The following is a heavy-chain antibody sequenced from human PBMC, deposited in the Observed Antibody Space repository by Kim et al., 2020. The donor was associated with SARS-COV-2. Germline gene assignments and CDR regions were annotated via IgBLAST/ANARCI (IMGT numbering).Heavy chain of an antibody. D-gene: IGHD6-13*01. V-gene: IGHV4-59*13. CDR2: IYYSGST. Sequence: SETLSLTCTVSGGSISSYYWSWIRQPPGKGLEWIGYIYYSGSTNYNPSLKSRVTISVDTSKNQFSLKLSSVTAADTAVYYCARVGPLAAAFIPYFDYWGQGTLVTVSS. CDR3: ARVGPLAAAFIPYFDY. J-gene: IGHJ4*02. CDR1: GGSISSYY.